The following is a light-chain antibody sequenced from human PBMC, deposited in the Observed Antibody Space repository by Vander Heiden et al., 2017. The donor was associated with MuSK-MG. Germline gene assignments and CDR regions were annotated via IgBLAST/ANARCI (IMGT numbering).Light chain of an antibody. CDR1: QSVSSGF. CDR2: GAS. CDR3: QHYGASPAP. V-gene: IGKV3-20*01. Sequence: EIVLTQSPGTLSLSPGERATLPCRASQSVSSGFLAWYQQRPGQAPRLLIYGASSRATGIPDRFSGSGSGTDFTLTISRLEPEDFAVYYCQHYGASPAPFGQGTRLEVK. J-gene: IGKJ5*01.